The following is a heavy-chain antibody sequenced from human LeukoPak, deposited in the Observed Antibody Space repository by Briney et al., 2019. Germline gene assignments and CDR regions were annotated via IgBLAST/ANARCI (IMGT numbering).Heavy chain of an antibody. CDR2: ISSSSSTI. CDR3: ARAPTYYYYYMDV. CDR1: GFTFSSYS. V-gene: IGHV3-48*04. J-gene: IGHJ6*03. Sequence: GGSLRLSCAASGFTFSSYSMNWVRLAPGKGLEWVSYISSSSSTIYYADPVKGRFTISRDNDKNSLYLQMNSLRAEDTAVYYCARAPTYYYYYMDVWGKGTTVTVSS.